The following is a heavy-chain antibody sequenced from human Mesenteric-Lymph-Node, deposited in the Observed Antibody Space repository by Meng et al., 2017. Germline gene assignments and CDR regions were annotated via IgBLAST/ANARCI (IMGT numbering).Heavy chain of an antibody. CDR2: IYYSGST. V-gene: IGHV4-39*07. CDR3: AMRIPQYCPGGNCYSGLGY. J-gene: IGHJ4*02. D-gene: IGHD2-15*01. Sequence: SETLSLTCTVSGGSISSGGYYWGWIRQPPGKGLEWIGSIYYSGSTYYNPSLKSRVTISEDTSKNQFSLKLTSVTAADTAVYYCAMRIPQYCPGGNCYSGLGYWGQGTLVTVSS. CDR1: GGSISSGGYY.